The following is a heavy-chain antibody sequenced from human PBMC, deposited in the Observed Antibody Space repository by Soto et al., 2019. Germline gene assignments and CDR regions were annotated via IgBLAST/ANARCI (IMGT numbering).Heavy chain of an antibody. CDR1: GFTFSDYY. J-gene: IGHJ6*02. CDR2: ISSSGSTI. D-gene: IGHD6-6*01. Sequence: XGSLRLSCSASGFTFSDYYMSWIRQAPGKGLEWVSYISSSGSTIYYADSVKGRFTISRDNAKNSLYLQMNSLRAEDTAVYYCARDRDSSSTSDYYYGMDVWGQGTTVTVSS. V-gene: IGHV3-11*01. CDR3: ARDRDSSSTSDYYYGMDV.